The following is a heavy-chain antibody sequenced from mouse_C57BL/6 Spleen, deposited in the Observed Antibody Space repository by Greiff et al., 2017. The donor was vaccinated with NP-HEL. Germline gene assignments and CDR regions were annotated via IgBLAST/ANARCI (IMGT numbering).Heavy chain of an antibody. D-gene: IGHD4-1*01. CDR1: GFTFTDYY. V-gene: IGHV7-3*01. J-gene: IGHJ4*01. CDR2: IRNKANGYTT. Sequence: EVKLMESGGGLVQPGGSLSLSCAASGFTFTDYYMSWVRQPPGKALEWLGFIRNKANGYTTEYSASVKGRFTISRDNSQSILYLQMNALRAEDSATYYCARLAGTRAMDYWGQGTSVTVSS. CDR3: ARLAGTRAMDY.